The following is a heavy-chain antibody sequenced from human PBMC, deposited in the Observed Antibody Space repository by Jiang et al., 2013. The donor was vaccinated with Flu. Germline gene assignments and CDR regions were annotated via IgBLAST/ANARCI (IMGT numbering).Heavy chain of an antibody. CDR1: GFTFGDYA. Sequence: VQLLESGGGLVQPGRSLRLSCTASGFTFGDYAMSWFRQAPGKGLEWVGFIRSKAYGGTTEYAASVKGRFTISRDDSKSIAYLQMNSLKTEDTAVYYCTRGRSVNDYDILTGYYTGGMDVWGQGTTVTVSS. CDR3: TRGRSVNDYDILTGYYTGGMDV. CDR2: IRSKAYGGTT. J-gene: IGHJ6*02. D-gene: IGHD3-9*01. V-gene: IGHV3-49*03.